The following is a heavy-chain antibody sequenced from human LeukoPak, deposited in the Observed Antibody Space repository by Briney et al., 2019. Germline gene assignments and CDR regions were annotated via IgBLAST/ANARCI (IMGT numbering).Heavy chain of an antibody. V-gene: IGHV3-21*01. Sequence: PGGSLRLSCAASGFTFSSYSMNWVRQAPGKGLEWVSSISSSSSYIYYADSVKGRFTISRDNAKNSLYLQMNSLRAEDTAVYYCARSPGPLHYYDSSGYYRFDYWGQGTLVTVSS. CDR1: GFTFSSYS. CDR3: ARSPGPLHYYDSSGYYRFDY. D-gene: IGHD3-22*01. CDR2: ISSSSSYI. J-gene: IGHJ4*02.